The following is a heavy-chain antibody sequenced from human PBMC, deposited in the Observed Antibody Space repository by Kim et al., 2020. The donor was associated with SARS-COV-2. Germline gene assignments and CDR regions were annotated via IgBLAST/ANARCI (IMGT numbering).Heavy chain of an antibody. D-gene: IGHD6-13*01. CDR3: TRVPPYSNSWWDAFDI. J-gene: IGHJ3*02. CDR1: GFTFSDSA. V-gene: IGHV3-73*01. CDR2: IRSKANSYAT. Sequence: GGSLRLSCAASGFTFSDSAMYWVRQASGKGLEWVGRIRSKANSYATAYDVSVKGSFIISRDDSKNTSYLQMNSLKTEDTAIYYCTRVPPYSNSWWDAFDIWGQGTMVTVSS.